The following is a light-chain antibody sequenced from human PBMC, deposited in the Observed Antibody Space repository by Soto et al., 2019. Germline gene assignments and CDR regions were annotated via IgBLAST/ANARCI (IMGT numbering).Light chain of an antibody. Sequence: QSALTQPHSMSGSPGQSVTISCTGTSSDVGGSNYVSWYQQHPGKAPKLMIYDVSKRPSGVPDRFSGSKSGNTASLTISGLQAEDEADYYCCSYAGSYSSLFGGGTKLTVL. CDR2: DVS. CDR3: CSYAGSYSSL. CDR1: SSDVGGSNY. V-gene: IGLV2-11*01. J-gene: IGLJ3*02.